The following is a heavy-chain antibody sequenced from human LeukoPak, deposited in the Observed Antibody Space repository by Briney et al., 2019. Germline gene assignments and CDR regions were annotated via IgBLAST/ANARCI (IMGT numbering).Heavy chain of an antibody. CDR3: ARAQWRTYSYYYMDV. CDR2: IYSGGST. V-gene: IGHV3-53*01. J-gene: IGHJ6*03. CDR1: GFTVSFNY. D-gene: IGHD6-19*01. Sequence: GGSLRLSCAASGFTVSFNYMSWVRQAPGKGLEWISVIYSGGSTYYADSVKGQFTISRDDSKNTLYLQMNSLRVEDTAIYYCARAQWRTYSYYYMDVWGKGTTVTVSS.